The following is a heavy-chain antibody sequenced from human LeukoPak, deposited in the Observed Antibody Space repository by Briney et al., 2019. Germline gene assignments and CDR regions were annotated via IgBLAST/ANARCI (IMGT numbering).Heavy chain of an antibody. D-gene: IGHD5-18*01. V-gene: IGHV4-34*01. J-gene: IGHJ5*02. CDR3: ARGWEDTAGNWFDP. CDR1: GGSFSGYY. CDR2: INHSGST. Sequence: SETPSLTCAVYGGSFSGYYWRRIRPPPGKGLGGVGEINHSGSTNYNPSLKSRVTISVDTSKNQFSLKLSSVTAADTAVYYCARGWEDTAGNWFDPWGQGTLVTVSS.